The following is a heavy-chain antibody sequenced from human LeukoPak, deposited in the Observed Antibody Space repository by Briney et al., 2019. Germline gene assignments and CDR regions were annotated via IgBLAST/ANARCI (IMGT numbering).Heavy chain of an antibody. D-gene: IGHD5-18*01. V-gene: IGHV1-2*04. CDR1: GYTFTGYY. Sequence: GASVKVSCKASGYTFTGYYMHWVRQAPGQGLEWIGWINPNSGGTNYAQKFQGWVTMTRDTSISTAYMELSRLRSDDTAVYYCARERLDTAMAQIRYYYYYGMDVWGQGTTVTVSS. CDR3: ARERLDTAMAQIRYYYYYGMDV. CDR2: INPNSGGT. J-gene: IGHJ6*02.